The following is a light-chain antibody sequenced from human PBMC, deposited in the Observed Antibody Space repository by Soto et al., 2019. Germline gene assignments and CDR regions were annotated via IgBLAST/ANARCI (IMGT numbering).Light chain of an antibody. V-gene: IGLV4-60*02. CDR2: LEGSGSY. CDR1: SVHSTYI. Sequence: QPVLTQSSSASASLGSSVKLTCTLSSVHSTYIIAWHQQQPGKAPRYLMKLEGSGSYNKGSGVPDRFSGSSSGADRYLTISNLQFEDEADYYSETWVSNTYVFGTGTKVSVL. J-gene: IGLJ1*01. CDR3: ETWVSNTYV.